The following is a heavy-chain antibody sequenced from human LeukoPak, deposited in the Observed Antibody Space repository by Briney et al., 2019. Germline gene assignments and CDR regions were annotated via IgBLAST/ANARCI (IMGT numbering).Heavy chain of an antibody. J-gene: IGHJ3*01. D-gene: IGHD3-10*01. CDR3: AKVGVGYAFDV. V-gene: IGHV3-9*01. CDR1: GFRFDDNA. CDR2: ISWNSVSI. Sequence: PGRSLRLSCAASGFRFDDNAMHWVRQAPGKGLEWVSGISWNSVSIGYADSVKGRLVISRDNAKNSLFLQMNSVRAEDTAFYYCAKVGVGYAFDVWGQGTMVTVS.